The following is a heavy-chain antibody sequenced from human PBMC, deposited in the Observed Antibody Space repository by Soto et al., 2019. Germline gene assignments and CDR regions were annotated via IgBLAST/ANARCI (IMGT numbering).Heavy chain of an antibody. CDR1: GDSVTTTSYY. D-gene: IGHD6-13*01. CDR2: IYYGGST. Sequence: SETLSLTCTVSGDSVTTTSYYWAWIRQPPGKGLEWIANIYYGGSTYFNPSLESRVTTSVDASKNQFSLKLKFVTAADTAVYYCARLWAAAGFQFWGQGTLVTVSS. J-gene: IGHJ4*02. CDR3: ARLWAAAGFQF. V-gene: IGHV4-39*01.